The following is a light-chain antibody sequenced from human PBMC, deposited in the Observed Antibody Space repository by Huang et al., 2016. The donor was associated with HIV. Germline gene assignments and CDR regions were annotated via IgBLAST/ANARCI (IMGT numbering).Light chain of an antibody. CDR1: QDIGTY. V-gene: IGKV3-11*01. CDR2: DSS. CDR3: QQRSDWPLT. J-gene: IGKJ4*01. Sequence: EIVLTQSPVTLSLSPGNRVTLSCRASQDIGTYLAWYQQKPGQAPRLLIFDSSNRAAGVPARFRGSGSGTDFTLTISSLEPEDFAIYYCQQRSDWPLTFGGGTKVETK.